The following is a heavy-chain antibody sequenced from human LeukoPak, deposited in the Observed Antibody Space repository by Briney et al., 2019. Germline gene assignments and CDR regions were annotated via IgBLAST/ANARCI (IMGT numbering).Heavy chain of an antibody. CDR1: GGTFSSYA. CDR2: INPNSGGT. J-gene: IGHJ4*02. D-gene: IGHD3-22*01. CDR3: ARDSLVGLNYYDSSGYSSDY. Sequence: GASVKVSCKASGGTFSSYAISWVRQAPGQGLEWMGWINPNSGGTNYAQKFQGRVTMTRDTSISTAYMELSRLRSDDTAVYYCARDSLVGLNYYDSSGYSSDYWGQGTLVTVSS. V-gene: IGHV1-2*02.